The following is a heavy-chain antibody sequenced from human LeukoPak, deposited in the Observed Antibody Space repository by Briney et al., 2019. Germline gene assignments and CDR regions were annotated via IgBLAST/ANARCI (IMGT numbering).Heavy chain of an antibody. CDR3: ARTPILYSYGYNYFDY. CDR2: INWNGGST. Sequence: TGGSLRLSCAASGFTFDDYGMSWVRQAPGKGLEWVSDINWNGGSTGYADSVKGRFTISRDNAKNSLYLQMNSLRAEDTALYYCARTPILYSYGYNYFDYWRQGTLVTVSS. J-gene: IGHJ4*02. D-gene: IGHD5-18*01. CDR1: GFTFDDYG. V-gene: IGHV3-20*04.